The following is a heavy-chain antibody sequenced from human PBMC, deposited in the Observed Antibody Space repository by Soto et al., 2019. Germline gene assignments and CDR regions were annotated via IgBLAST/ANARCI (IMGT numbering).Heavy chain of an antibody. Sequence: SVKVSCKASGGAFSSYAISSVLQAPGQGLEWMGGIIPIFGTANYAQKFQGRVTITADESTSTAYMELSSLRSEDTAVYYCVNGGITRVRGAIGHLDYWGQGTLVTVSS. CDR1: GGAFSSYA. D-gene: IGHD3-10*01. V-gene: IGHV1-69*13. CDR3: VNGGITRVRGAIGHLDY. J-gene: IGHJ4*02. CDR2: IIPIFGTA.